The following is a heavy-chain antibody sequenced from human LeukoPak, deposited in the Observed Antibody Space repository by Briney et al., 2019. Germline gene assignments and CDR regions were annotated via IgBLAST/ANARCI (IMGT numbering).Heavy chain of an antibody. J-gene: IGHJ4*02. CDR2: IKQDGSEK. D-gene: IGHD3-10*01. CDR3: ARYGSGSPDY. CDR1: GFTFRNYW. V-gene: IGHV3-7*01. Sequence: GGSLRLFCAGSGFTFRNYWMRWVRQAPGEGVGWVANIKQDGSEKEYVDSVKGRFTISRDNGKNSVYLQMNSLRAEDTAVYYCARYGSGSPDYWGQGTLVTVSS.